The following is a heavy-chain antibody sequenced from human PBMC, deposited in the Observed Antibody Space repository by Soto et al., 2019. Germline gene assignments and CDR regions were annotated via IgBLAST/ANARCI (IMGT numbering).Heavy chain of an antibody. D-gene: IGHD3-3*01. CDR2: IYYSGST. CDR3: ARRTGSGSKGVDY. V-gene: IGHV4-61*08. CDR1: GGSISSGGYC. J-gene: IGHJ4*02. Sequence: SETLSLTCTVSGGSISSGGYCWSWIRQPPGKGLEWIGYIYYSGSTNYNPSLKSRVTISVDTSKNQFSLKLSSVTAADTAVYYCARRTGSGSKGVDYWGQGTLVTVSS.